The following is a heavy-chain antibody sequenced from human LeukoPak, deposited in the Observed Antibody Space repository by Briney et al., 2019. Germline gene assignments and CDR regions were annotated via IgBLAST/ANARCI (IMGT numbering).Heavy chain of an antibody. CDR2: ISSSGSTI. Sequence: GGSLRLSCAASGFTFSSYSMNWVRQAPGKGLEWVSSISSSGSTIYYADSVKGRFTISRDNAKNTLNLQMNSLRAEDTAVYYCARDLGQYYDTSDNWFDPWGQGTLVTVSS. D-gene: IGHD3-22*01. J-gene: IGHJ5*02. CDR1: GFTFSSYS. CDR3: ARDLGQYYDTSDNWFDP. V-gene: IGHV3-48*04.